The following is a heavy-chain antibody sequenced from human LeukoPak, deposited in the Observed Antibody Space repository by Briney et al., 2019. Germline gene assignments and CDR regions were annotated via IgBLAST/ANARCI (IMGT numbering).Heavy chain of an antibody. D-gene: IGHD2-21*01. J-gene: IGHJ6*03. CDR1: GFTFSSYG. CDR2: IWYDGSNK. CDR3: AKDQLIAGYYYMDV. Sequence: GRSLRLSCAASGFTFSSYGMHWVRQAPGKGLEWVAVIWYDGSNKYYADSVKGRFTISRDNSKNTLYLQMNSLRAEGTAVYYCAKDQLIAGYYYMDVWGKGTTVTVSS. V-gene: IGHV3-33*06.